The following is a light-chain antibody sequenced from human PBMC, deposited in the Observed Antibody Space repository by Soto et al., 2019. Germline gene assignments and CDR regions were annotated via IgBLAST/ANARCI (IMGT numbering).Light chain of an antibody. CDR3: QQYNNWLALT. Sequence: EIVMTQSPATLSVSPGERATLSCRASQSVSSNLAWYQQKPGQAPRLLIYGASTRATGIPARFSGSGSGTEFTLTISSLQSEDFAVYYCQQYNNWLALTFGGGTEVEI. CDR2: GAS. V-gene: IGKV3-15*01. J-gene: IGKJ4*01. CDR1: QSVSSN.